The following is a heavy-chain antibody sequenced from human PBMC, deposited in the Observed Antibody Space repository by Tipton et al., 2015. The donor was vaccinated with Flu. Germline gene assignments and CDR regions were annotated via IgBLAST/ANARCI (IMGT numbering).Heavy chain of an antibody. V-gene: IGHV4-39*01. D-gene: IGHD3-10*02. J-gene: IGHJ4*02. CDR1: SGSIRSTNYF. Sequence: TLSLTCTVSSGSIRSTNYFCAWIRQPPGKGLELIGSIYPSGSTYYSPSLKSRVTISVDTSRSQFSLKLRSVTAADTAVYYCARLSYYDVDLKNFYFDHWGQGALVTVSS. CDR3: ARLSYYDVDLKNFYFDH. CDR2: IYPSGST.